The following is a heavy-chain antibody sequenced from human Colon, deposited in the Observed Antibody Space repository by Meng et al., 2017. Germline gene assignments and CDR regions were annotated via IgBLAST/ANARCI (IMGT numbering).Heavy chain of an antibody. Sequence: GSLKISCAASGFTFSDYYMSWFRQAPGKGLECISYISSSGSTIYYADSVKGRFTISRDNAKNSLYLQMNSLRAEDTAVYYCARDAVASYYFDYWGQGTLVTVSS. V-gene: IGHV3-11*04. CDR3: ARDAVASYYFDY. CDR2: ISSSGSTI. J-gene: IGHJ4*02. D-gene: IGHD1-26*01. CDR1: GFTFSDYY.